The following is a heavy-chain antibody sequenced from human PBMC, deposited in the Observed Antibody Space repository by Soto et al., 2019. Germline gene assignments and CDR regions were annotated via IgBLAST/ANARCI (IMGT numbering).Heavy chain of an antibody. Sequence: EVQLVESGGGLVQPGGSLRLSCAASGFTFSSSAMPWVPQAPGKGLEWASAIGTAGDTYYPGSVKGRFTISRENAKNSLYLQMNSLRAGDTAVYYCARGLGTGTVFDYWGQGTLVTVSS. CDR3: ARGLGTGTVFDY. CDR2: IGTAGDT. V-gene: IGHV3-13*01. D-gene: IGHD1-1*01. CDR1: GFTFSSSA. J-gene: IGHJ4*02.